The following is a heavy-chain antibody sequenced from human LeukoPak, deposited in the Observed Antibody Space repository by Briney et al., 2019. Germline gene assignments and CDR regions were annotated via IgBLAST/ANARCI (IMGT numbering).Heavy chain of an antibody. V-gene: IGHV3-23*01. CDR1: GFTFSTYT. J-gene: IGHJ4*02. D-gene: IGHD3-22*01. CDR3: AKGVAYYYDTSGYFDY. Sequence: PGRSLRLSCAASGFTFSTYTMTWVRQAPGKGLEWVSSIGSGTTSTYFADSVKGRFTISRDNSKNTLYVQMNSLRAEDTAIYYCAKGVAYYYDTSGYFDYWGQGTLVTVSS. CDR2: IGSGTTST.